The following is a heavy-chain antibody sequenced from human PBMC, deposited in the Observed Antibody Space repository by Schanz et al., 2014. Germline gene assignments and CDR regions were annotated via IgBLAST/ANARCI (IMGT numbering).Heavy chain of an antibody. D-gene: IGHD2-2*02. V-gene: IGHV1-69*02. CDR1: GGTFSSYT. CDR2: IISILGIA. CDR3: ARTYCSSTSCYTGYYYMDV. Sequence: QVQLVQSGAEVKKPGASVKVSCKASGGTFSSYTISWVRQAPGQGLEWMGRIISILGIANYAQKFQGRVTITADRSTSTAYMELSSLRSEDTAVYYCARTYCSSTSCYTGYYYMDVWGKGTTVTVSS. J-gene: IGHJ6*03.